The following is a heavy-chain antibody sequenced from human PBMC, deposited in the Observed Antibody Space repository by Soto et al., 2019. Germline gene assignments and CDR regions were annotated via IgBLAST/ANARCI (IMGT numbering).Heavy chain of an antibody. V-gene: IGHV3-11*06. D-gene: IGHD1-1*01. CDR2: ISSSSSYI. CDR3: ARVSLRQLHFDY. Sequence: QVQLVESGGGLVKPGGSLRLSCAASGFTFSDYYMSWIRQAPGKGLEWVSSISSSSSYIYYADSVKGRFTISRDNAKNSLYLQMNSLRAEDTAVYYCARVSLRQLHFDYWGQGTLVTVSS. J-gene: IGHJ4*02. CDR1: GFTFSDYY.